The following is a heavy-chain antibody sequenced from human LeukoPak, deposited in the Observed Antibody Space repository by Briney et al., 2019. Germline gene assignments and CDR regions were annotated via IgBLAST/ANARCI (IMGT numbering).Heavy chain of an antibody. CDR1: GFTFSSYA. CDR2: ISGSGGST. CDR3: AKVDSIQLWLPVY. J-gene: IGHJ4*02. V-gene: IGHV3-23*01. Sequence: QPGGSLRLFCAASGFTFSSYAMSWVRQAPGKGLEWVSAISGSGGSTYYADSVKGRFTISRDNSKNTLYLQMNSLRAEDTAVYYCAKVDSIQLWLPVYWGQGTLVTVSS. D-gene: IGHD5-18*01.